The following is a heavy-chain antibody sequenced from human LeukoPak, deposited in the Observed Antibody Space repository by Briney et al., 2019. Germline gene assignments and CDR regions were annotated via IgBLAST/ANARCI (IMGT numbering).Heavy chain of an antibody. V-gene: IGHV3-53*01. CDR1: GLAISYHY. J-gene: IGHJ4*02. CDR3: ARVWFGYFFQ. Sequence: GGSLRLSCVASGLAISYHYMGWVRQAPGKGLEWVSVIHTGGTTHYAESVKGRSTVSKDTSNNTVFLQMNSLRVEDTAVYYCARVWFGYFFQWGQGALVTVSS. CDR2: IHTGGTT. D-gene: IGHD3-10*01.